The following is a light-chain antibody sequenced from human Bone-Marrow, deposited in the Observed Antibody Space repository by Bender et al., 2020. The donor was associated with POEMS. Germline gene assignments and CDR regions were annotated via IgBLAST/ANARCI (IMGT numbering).Light chain of an antibody. J-gene: IGLJ3*02. CDR1: RSDVGGYDF. CDR3: NSYTSSSTWV. V-gene: IGLV2-14*03. Sequence: QSALTQPASVSGSPGQSITISCSGTRSDVGGYDFVSWYQLHPGKPPKLIIYDVSNRPSGVSNRFSGSKSGNTASLTISGLQAEDEADYYCNSYTSSSTWVFGGGTNLTVL. CDR2: DVS.